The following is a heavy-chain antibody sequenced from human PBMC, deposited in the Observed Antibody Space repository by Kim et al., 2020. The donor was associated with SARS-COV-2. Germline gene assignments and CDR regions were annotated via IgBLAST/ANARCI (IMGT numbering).Heavy chain of an antibody. Sequence: ASVKVSCKASGYTFTSYAMNWVRQAPGQGLEWMGWINTNTGNPTYAQGFTGRFVFSLDTSVSTAYLQISSLKAEDTAVYYCARELVARANNWFDPWGQGTLVTVSS. J-gene: IGHJ5*02. V-gene: IGHV7-4-1*02. CDR2: INTNTGNP. CDR3: ARELVARANNWFDP. CDR1: GYTFTSYA. D-gene: IGHD6-6*01.